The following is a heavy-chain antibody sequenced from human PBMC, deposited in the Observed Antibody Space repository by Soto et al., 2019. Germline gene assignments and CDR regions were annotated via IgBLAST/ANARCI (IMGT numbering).Heavy chain of an antibody. D-gene: IGHD1-7*01. J-gene: IGHJ6*03. V-gene: IGHV1-8*01. CDR1: GYTFTSYD. CDR3: AREAHNWNYDYYYYYMDV. CDR2: MNPNSGNT. Sequence: ASVKVSCKAPGYTFTSYDINWVRQATGQGLEWMGWMNPNSGNTGYAQKFQGRVTMTRNTSISTAYMELSSLRSEDTAVYYCAREAHNWNYDYYYYYMDVWGKGTTVTVSS.